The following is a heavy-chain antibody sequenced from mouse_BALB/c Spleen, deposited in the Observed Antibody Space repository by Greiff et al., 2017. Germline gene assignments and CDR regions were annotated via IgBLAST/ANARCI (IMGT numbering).Heavy chain of an antibody. V-gene: IGHV1S135*01. CDR2: IDPFNGGT. Sequence: VQLQQSGPELMKPGASVKISCKASGYSFTSYYMHWVKQSHGKSLEWIGCIDPFNGGTSYNQKFKGKATLTVDKSSSTAYMHLSSLTSEDSAVYYCARYGNYDYAMDYWGQGTSVTVSS. J-gene: IGHJ4*01. D-gene: IGHD2-1*01. CDR3: ARYGNYDYAMDY. CDR1: GYSFTSYY.